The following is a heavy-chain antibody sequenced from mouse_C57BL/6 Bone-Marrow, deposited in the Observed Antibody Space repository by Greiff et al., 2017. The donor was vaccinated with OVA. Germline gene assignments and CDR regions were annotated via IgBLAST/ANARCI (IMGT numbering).Heavy chain of an antibody. CDR1: GFTFSDYY. CDR3: ARHGTGTRAWFAY. Sequence: EVKVVESGGGLVQPGGSLKLSCAASGFTFSDYYMYWVRQTPEKRLEWVAYISNGGGSTYYPDTVKGRFTISRDNAKNTLYLQMSRLKSEDTAMYYCARHGTGTRAWFAYWGQGTLVTVSA. J-gene: IGHJ3*01. CDR2: ISNGGGST. D-gene: IGHD4-1*01. V-gene: IGHV5-12*01.